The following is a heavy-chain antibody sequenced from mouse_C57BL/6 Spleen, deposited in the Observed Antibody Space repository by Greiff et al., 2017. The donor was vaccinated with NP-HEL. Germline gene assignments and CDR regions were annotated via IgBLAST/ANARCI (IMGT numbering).Heavy chain of an antibody. CDR2: IYPGSGNT. D-gene: IGHD2-3*01. J-gene: IGHJ2*01. V-gene: IGHV1-66*01. CDR3: ARSYDGYYGFDY. CDR1: GYSFTSYY. Sequence: VQLQQSGPELVKPGASVEISCKASGYSFTSYYIHWVKQRPGQGLEWIGWIYPGSGNTKYNEKFKGKATLTADTSSSTAYMQLSSLTSEDSAVYYCARSYDGYYGFDYWGQGTTLTVSS.